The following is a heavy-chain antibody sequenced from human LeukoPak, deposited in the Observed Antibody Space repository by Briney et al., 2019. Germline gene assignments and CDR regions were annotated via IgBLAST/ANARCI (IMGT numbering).Heavy chain of an antibody. CDR3: ARDKLEMTTIFPYYYDMDV. V-gene: IGHV3-48*03. D-gene: IGHD5-24*01. CDR1: GFTFSSYE. Sequence: GGSLRLSCAASGFTFSSYEMNWVRQAPGKGLEWVSYISSCGSTIYYADSVKGRFTISRDNAKNSLSLQMNSLRAADTAVYYCARDKLEMTTIFPYYYDMDVWGQGTTVTVSS. CDR2: ISSCGSTI. J-gene: IGHJ6*02.